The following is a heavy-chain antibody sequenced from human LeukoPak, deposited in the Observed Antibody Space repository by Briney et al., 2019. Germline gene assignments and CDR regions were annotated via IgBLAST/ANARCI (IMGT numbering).Heavy chain of an antibody. J-gene: IGHJ4*02. CDR1: GFTFSSYS. D-gene: IGHD5-12*01. CDR2: ISSNSSYI. Sequence: PGGSLRLSCAASGFTFSSYSMNWVRQAPGKGLEWVSSISSNSSYIYYADSVKGRFTISRDNAKNSLYLQMNSLRAEDTAVYYCARVSGGGSGGYELDYWGQGTLVTVSS. V-gene: IGHV3-21*01. CDR3: ARVSGGGSGGYELDY.